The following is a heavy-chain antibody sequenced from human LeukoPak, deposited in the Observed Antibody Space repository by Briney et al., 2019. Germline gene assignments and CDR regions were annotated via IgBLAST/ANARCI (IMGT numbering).Heavy chain of an antibody. D-gene: IGHD3-3*01. J-gene: IGHJ5*02. CDR3: ARDTYYDFWSGYSPFDP. Sequence: ASVKVSCKASGYTFTSYCISWVRQAPGQGLEWMGLISAYNGNTNYAQKLQGRVTMTTDTSTSTAYMGLRSLRSDDTAVYYCARDTYYDFWSGYSPFDPWGQGTLVTVSS. CDR2: ISAYNGNT. V-gene: IGHV1-18*01. CDR1: GYTFTSYC.